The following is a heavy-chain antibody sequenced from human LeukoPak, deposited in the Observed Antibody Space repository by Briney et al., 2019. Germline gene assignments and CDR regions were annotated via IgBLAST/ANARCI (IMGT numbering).Heavy chain of an antibody. D-gene: IGHD5-24*01. CDR1: GGSISSYY. J-gene: IGHJ6*02. Sequence: PSETLSLTCTVSGGSISSYYWSRIRQPPGKGLEWIGYIYYSGSTNYIPSLKSRVTISVDTSKNQFSLKLSSVTAADTAVYYCARTTIYPYYYYYGMDVWGQGTTVTVSS. CDR3: ARTTIYPYYYYYGMDV. V-gene: IGHV4-59*01. CDR2: IYYSGST.